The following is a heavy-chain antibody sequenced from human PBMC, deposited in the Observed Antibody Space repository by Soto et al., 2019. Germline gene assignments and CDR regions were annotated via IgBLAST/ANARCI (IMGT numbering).Heavy chain of an antibody. CDR3: ARSSTSSSYYYGMDV. Sequence: QVQLQESGPGLVKPSQTLSLTCTVSGGSISSGGYYWSWILQHPGKGLEWIGYIYYSGSTYYNPSLKSRVTISVDTSKNQFSLKLSSVTAADTAVYYCARSSTSSSYYYGMDVWGQGTTVTVSS. J-gene: IGHJ6*02. D-gene: IGHD6-6*01. CDR2: IYYSGST. CDR1: GGSISSGGYY. V-gene: IGHV4-31*03.